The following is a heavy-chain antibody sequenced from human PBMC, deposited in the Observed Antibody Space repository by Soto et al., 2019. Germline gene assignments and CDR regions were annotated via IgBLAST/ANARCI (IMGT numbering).Heavy chain of an antibody. D-gene: IGHD2-15*01. CDR3: VRTSLVVAAATREDY. CDR1: GFTFSSYW. CDR2: INSDGSST. V-gene: IGHV3-74*01. J-gene: IGHJ4*02. Sequence: EVQLVESGGGLVQPGGSLRLSCAASGFTFSSYWMHWVRQAPGKGLVWVSRINSDGSSTSYADSVKVRFTICRDNAKNTLYLQMNSLRAEDTAVYYCVRTSLVVAAATREDYWGQGTLVTVSS.